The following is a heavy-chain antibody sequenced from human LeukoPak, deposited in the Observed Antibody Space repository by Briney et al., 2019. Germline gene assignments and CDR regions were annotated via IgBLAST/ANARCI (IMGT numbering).Heavy chain of an antibody. CDR3: ASNYGDYVRYYYYMDV. CDR2: IYTSGST. Sequence: PSETPSLTCTVSGGSISSYYWSWIRQPPGKGLEWIGRIYTSGSTNYNPSLKSRVTISVDTSKNQFSLKLSSVTAADTAVYYCASNYGDYVRYYYYMDVWGKGTTVTVSS. V-gene: IGHV4-4*08. D-gene: IGHD4-17*01. J-gene: IGHJ6*03. CDR1: GGSISSYY.